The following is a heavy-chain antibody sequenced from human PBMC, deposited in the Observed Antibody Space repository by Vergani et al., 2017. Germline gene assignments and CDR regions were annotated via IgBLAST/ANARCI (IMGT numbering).Heavy chain of an antibody. D-gene: IGHD3-16*01. CDR1: GFTFSSYG. Sequence: VQLVESGGGLVQPGRSLRLSCAASGFTFSSYGMHWVRQAPGKGLEWVAVISYDGSNKYYADSVKGRFTISRDNSKNTLYLQMNSLRAEDTAVYYCAKRGCFAGEQIDYWGQGTLVTVSS. J-gene: IGHJ4*02. V-gene: IGHV3-30-3*02. CDR2: ISYDGSNK. CDR3: AKRGCFAGEQIDY.